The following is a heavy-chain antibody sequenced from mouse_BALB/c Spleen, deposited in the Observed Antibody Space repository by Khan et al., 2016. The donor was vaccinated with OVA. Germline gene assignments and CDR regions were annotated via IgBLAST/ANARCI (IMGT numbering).Heavy chain of an antibody. CDR3: GRNNCYGYAMDY. J-gene: IGHJ4*01. CDR2: ISYSGST. Sequence: EVQLQESGPGLVKPSQSLSLTCTVTGYSITSGYVWNWIRQSPGNKLEWMGYISYSGSTSYNPSLRSRIPITRDTSKNQFFLQLNSVTTEDTATYYRGRNNCYGYAMDYWGQGTSVTVSS. CDR1: GYSITSGYV. D-gene: IGHD1-1*01. V-gene: IGHV3-2*02.